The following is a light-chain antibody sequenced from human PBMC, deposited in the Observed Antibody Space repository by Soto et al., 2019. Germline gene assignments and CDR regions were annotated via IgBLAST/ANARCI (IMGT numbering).Light chain of an antibody. V-gene: IGLV2-14*01. CDR2: EVT. Sequence: QYALTQPASVSGSPGQSIAISCTGTSSDVGGYNYVSWYQHHPGKAPKLIIYEVTNRPSGVSNRFSGSKSGNTASLTISGLQADAEGDHYCTSYTSSTSRKLSGGATKLTVL. J-gene: IGLJ3*02. CDR3: TSYTSSTSRKL. CDR1: SSDVGGYNY.